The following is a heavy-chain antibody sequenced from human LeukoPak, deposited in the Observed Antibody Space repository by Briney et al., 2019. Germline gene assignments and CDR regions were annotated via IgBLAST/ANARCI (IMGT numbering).Heavy chain of an antibody. D-gene: IGHD1-26*01. V-gene: IGHV3-53*01. Sequence: PGGSLRLSCAASGFTVSSNYMSWVRQAPGKGLEWVSVIYSGGSTYYADSVKGRFTISRDNSKNTLYLQMNSLRAEDTAVYYCAKDRGLGIVGATIFDYWGQGTLVTVSS. J-gene: IGHJ4*02. CDR3: AKDRGLGIVGATIFDY. CDR2: IYSGGST. CDR1: GFTVSSNY.